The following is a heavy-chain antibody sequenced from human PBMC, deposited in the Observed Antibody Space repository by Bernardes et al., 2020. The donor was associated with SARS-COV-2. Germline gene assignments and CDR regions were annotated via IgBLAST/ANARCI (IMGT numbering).Heavy chain of an antibody. CDR1: GFTFSSYW. Sequence: GGSLRLSCGASGFTFSSYWMSWVRQAPGKGLEWVANIKQDGSEKYYVDSVKGRFIISRDNAKNSLSVQMNSLRADDTAVYYCARDRVAAAGTSYYYGMDVWGQGTTVTVSS. CDR2: IKQDGSEK. D-gene: IGHD6-13*01. J-gene: IGHJ6*02. CDR3: ARDRVAAAGTSYYYGMDV. V-gene: IGHV3-7*01.